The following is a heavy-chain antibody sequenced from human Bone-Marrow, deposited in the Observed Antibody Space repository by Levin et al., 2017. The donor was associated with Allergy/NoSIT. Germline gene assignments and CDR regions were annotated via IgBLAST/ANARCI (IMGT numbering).Heavy chain of an antibody. CDR1: GGSITSSSYF. J-gene: IGHJ4*02. CDR3: ARPMRG. V-gene: IGHV4-39*01. Sequence: SETLSLTCTVSGGSITSSSYFWGWIRQPPGKGLEWIGTMFYTGNTYYNPSLQSRVTISVDTSKNQFSLRLTSVTAADTAVYYCARPMRGWGQGTLVTVSS. CDR2: MFYTGNT.